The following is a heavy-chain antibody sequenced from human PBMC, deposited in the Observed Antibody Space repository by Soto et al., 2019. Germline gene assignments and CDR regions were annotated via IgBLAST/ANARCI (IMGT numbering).Heavy chain of an antibody. CDR2: IKPGGSYT. V-gene: IGHV1-46*01. CDR3: AKEQRPQHYYGSGIEMAHGMDV. Sequence: ASVKVSCKASGYPFTSYYVHWVRQAPGIGLEWMALIKPGGSYTTYAQKFRGRVTLTSDTSTSAVYMELSSLTSDDTAVYYCAKEQRPQHYYGSGIEMAHGMDVWGQGTTVTVSS. J-gene: IGHJ6*02. D-gene: IGHD3-10*01. CDR1: GYPFTSYY.